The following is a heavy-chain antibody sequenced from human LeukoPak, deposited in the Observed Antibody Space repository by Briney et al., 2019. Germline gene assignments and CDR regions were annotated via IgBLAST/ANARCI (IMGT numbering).Heavy chain of an antibody. CDR1: GYTFTSYG. J-gene: IGHJ4*02. Sequence: ALVKVSCKASGYTFTSYGISWMRQAPGQGLEWMGWISAYNGNTNYAQKLQGRVTMTTDTSTSTAYMELRSLRSDDTAVYYCARDGQRIAVAATGDYWGQGTLVTVSS. V-gene: IGHV1-18*01. D-gene: IGHD6-19*01. CDR3: ARDGQRIAVAATGDY. CDR2: ISAYNGNT.